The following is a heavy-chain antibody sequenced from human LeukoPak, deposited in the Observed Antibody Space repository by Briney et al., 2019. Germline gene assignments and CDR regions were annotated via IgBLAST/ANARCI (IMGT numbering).Heavy chain of an antibody. CDR1: GDSIRSTTHY. Sequence: PSQTLSLTCTVSGDSIRSTTHYWSWIRQPPGKGLEWIGCIYHSGTTNYNPSLRSRVNISVDTSKNQFSLKLSSVTAADTAVYYCATMKAVRVNDFWSGYPDYWGQGTLVTVSS. J-gene: IGHJ4*02. CDR2: IYHSGTT. CDR3: ATMKAVRVNDFWSGYPDY. V-gene: IGHV4-61*01. D-gene: IGHD3-3*01.